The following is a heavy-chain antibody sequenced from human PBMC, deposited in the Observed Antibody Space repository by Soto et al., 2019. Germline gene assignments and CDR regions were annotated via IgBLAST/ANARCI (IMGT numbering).Heavy chain of an antibody. D-gene: IGHD3-10*01. CDR1: GGSISSYY. CDR3: ARDRGAGSYYYYYYGMDV. Sequence: LTCAVSGGSISSYYWSWIRQAPGKGLEWVSGISWNSGSIGYADSVKGRFTISRDNAKNSLYLQMNSLRAEDTALYYCARDRGAGSYYYYYYGMDVWGQGTTVTVSS. J-gene: IGHJ6*02. V-gene: IGHV3-9*01. CDR2: ISWNSGSI.